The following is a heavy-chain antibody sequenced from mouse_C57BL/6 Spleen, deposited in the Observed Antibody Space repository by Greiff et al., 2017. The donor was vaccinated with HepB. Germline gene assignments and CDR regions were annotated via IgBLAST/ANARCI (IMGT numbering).Heavy chain of an antibody. CDR2: IWSGGST. J-gene: IGHJ3*01. V-gene: IGHV2-2*01. CDR1: GFSLTSYG. Sequence: QVQLKESGPGLVQPSQSLSITCTVSGFSLTSYGVHWVRQSPGKGLEWLGVIWSGGSTDYNAAFISRLSISKDNSKSQVFFKMNSLQADDTAIYYWARNLGYGNYGFAYWGQGTLVTVSA. CDR3: ARNLGYGNYGFAY. D-gene: IGHD2-1*01.